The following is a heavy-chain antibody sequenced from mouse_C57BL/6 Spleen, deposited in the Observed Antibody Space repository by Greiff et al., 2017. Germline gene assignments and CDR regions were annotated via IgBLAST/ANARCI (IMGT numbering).Heavy chain of an antibody. Sequence: QVQLKQSGAELARPGASVKLSCKASGYTFTSYGISWVKQRTGQGLEWIGEIYPRSGNTYYNEKFKGKATLTADKSSSTAYMELRSLTSEDSAVYFCARGENMVTTGYYFDYWGQGTTLTVSS. CDR1: GYTFTSYG. J-gene: IGHJ2*01. CDR3: ARGENMVTTGYYFDY. D-gene: IGHD2-2*01. V-gene: IGHV1-81*01. CDR2: IYPRSGNT.